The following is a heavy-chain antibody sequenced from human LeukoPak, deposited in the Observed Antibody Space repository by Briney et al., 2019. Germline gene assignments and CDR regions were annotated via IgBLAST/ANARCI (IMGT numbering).Heavy chain of an antibody. V-gene: IGHV3-30*02. J-gene: IGHJ4*02. Sequence: SGGSLRLSCAASGLTFSTYAMHWVRHAPGKGLEWVAFIWPGGGKNYYVDSVKGGYPISRENSKNTVYLQMNDLRPEDTALYFCAKISSSAESNFDYWGQGTLLTVSS. CDR2: IWPGGGKN. CDR3: AKISSSAESNFDY. CDR1: GLTFSTYA. D-gene: IGHD6-25*01.